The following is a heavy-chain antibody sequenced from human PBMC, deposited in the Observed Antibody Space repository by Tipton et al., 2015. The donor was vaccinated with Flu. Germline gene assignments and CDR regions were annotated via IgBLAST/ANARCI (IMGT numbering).Heavy chain of an antibody. CDR2: IYQSGTT. V-gene: IGHV4-38-2*02. D-gene: IGHD3-22*01. CDR1: GHSISSGYY. Sequence: PGLVKPSETLSLTCTVSGHSISSGYYWGWIRQPPGKGLEWIGSIYQSGTTYYNPSLKSRVTISVDTSRNQFSLKLSSVTAADTAVYYCAKTYFDSSDSPDRFDPWGQGTLVTVSS. J-gene: IGHJ5*02. CDR3: AKTYFDSSDSPDRFDP.